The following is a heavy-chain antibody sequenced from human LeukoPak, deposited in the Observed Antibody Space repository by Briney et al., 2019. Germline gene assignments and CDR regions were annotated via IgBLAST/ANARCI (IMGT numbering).Heavy chain of an antibody. Sequence: PGGSLRLSCAASGFSFTTYVMTWVRQAPGKGLEWVSIISGSGDTTHYADSVKGRFTISRDNSKNTLYLQINSLRADDTAVYYCAKESTWSGLAPFDIWGQGTMVTVSS. CDR1: GFSFTTYV. CDR3: AKESTWSGLAPFDI. V-gene: IGHV3-23*01. CDR2: ISGSGDTT. D-gene: IGHD2-15*01. J-gene: IGHJ3*02.